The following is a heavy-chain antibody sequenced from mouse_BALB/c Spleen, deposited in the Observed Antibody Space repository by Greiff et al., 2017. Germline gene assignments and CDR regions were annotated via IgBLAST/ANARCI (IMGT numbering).Heavy chain of an antibody. CDR2: INPYNDGT. Sequence: VQLQQSGPELVKPGASVKMSCKASGYTFTSYVMHWVKQKPGQGLEWIGYINPYNDGTKYNEKFKGKATLTSDKSSSTAYMELSSLTSEDSAVYYCAREGVYYYGSSYSWYFDVWGAGTTVTVSS. J-gene: IGHJ1*01. CDR3: AREGVYYYGSSYSWYFDV. V-gene: IGHV1-14*01. D-gene: IGHD1-1*01. CDR1: GYTFTSYV.